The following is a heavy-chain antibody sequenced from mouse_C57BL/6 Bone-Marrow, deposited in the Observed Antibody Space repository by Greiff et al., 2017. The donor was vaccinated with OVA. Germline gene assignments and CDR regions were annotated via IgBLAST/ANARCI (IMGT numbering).Heavy chain of an antibody. Sequence: QVQLQQSGAELARPGASVKLSCKASGYTFTSYGISWVKQRTGQGLEWIGEIYPRSGNTYYNEKFKGKATLTADKSSSTAYMELRSLTSEDSAVYFCARLGRGCAYWGQGTLVTVSA. CDR2: IYPRSGNT. D-gene: IGHD4-1*01. CDR3: ARLGRGCAY. CDR1: GYTFTSYG. J-gene: IGHJ3*01. V-gene: IGHV1-81*01.